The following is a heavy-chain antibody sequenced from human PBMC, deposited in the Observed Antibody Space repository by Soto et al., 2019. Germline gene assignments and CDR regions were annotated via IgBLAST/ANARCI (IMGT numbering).Heavy chain of an antibody. J-gene: IGHJ4*02. D-gene: IGHD2-21*01. CDR1: GFTVSSNF. V-gene: IGHV3-66*01. CDR3: ASRRSPSGAYDY. Sequence: EVQLVVSGGGLVQPGGSLRLSCAASGFTVSSNFMSWVRQAPGKGLEWVSIIYSDGSTYYADSVKGRFTISRDNSKNTLELQMSSMRADDAAVYYCASRRSPSGAYDYWGQGTLVTVSS. CDR2: IYSDGST.